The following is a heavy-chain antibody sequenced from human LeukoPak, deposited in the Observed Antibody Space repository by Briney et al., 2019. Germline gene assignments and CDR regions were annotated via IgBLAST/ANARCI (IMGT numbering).Heavy chain of an antibody. D-gene: IGHD3-16*01. CDR2: IDWDDDK. CDR3: ARTFSEWGTGGSWFDP. Sequence: SGPTLVKPTQTLTLTCTFSGFSLSTSGMCVSWIRQPPGKALEWLARIDWDDDKFYSTSLKTRLTISKDTSKNQVVLTVTNMDPVDTATYYCARTFSEWGTGGSWFDPWGQGTLVTVSS. CDR1: GFSLSTSGMC. J-gene: IGHJ5*02. V-gene: IGHV2-70*17.